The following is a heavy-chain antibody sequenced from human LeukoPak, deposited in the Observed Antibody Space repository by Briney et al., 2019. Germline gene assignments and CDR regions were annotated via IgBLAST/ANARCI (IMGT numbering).Heavy chain of an antibody. CDR2: INHSGST. CDR1: GGSFSGYY. CDR3: ARRYNSGWYPRDMDV. Sequence: SETLSLTCAVYGGSFSGYYWSWIRQPPGKGLEWIGEINHSGSTNYNPSLKSRVTISVDTSKNQFSLKLSSVTAADTAVYYCARRYNSGWYPRDMDVWGKGTTVTVSS. V-gene: IGHV4-34*01. D-gene: IGHD6-19*01. J-gene: IGHJ6*03.